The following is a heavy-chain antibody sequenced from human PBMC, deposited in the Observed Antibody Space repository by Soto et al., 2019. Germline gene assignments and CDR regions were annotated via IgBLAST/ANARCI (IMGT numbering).Heavy chain of an antibody. CDR3: ARDGDIVVVVAATLGTLDY. CDR1: GFTFSSYA. Sequence: GALRLSCAASGFTFSSYARHWVRQAPGKGLEWVAVISYDGSNKYYADSVKGRFTISRDNSKNTLYLQMNSLRAEDTAVYYCARDGDIVVVVAATLGTLDYWGQGTLVTVSS. D-gene: IGHD2-15*01. CDR2: ISYDGSNK. J-gene: IGHJ4*02. V-gene: IGHV3-30-3*01.